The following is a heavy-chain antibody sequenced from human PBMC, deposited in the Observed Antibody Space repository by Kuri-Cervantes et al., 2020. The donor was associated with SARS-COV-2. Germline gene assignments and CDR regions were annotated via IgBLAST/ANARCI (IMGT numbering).Heavy chain of an antibody. CDR1: GFTFSSYA. Sequence: GGSLRLSCAASGFTFSSYAMSWVRQAPGKGLEWVGRIKSKTDGGTTDYAAPVKGRFTISRDDSKNTLYLQMNSLKTEDTAVYYCTTDSYYYDSSGYYSKLYDFDHWGQGTLVTVSS. D-gene: IGHD3-22*01. V-gene: IGHV3-15*01. CDR2: IKSKTDGGTT. J-gene: IGHJ4*02. CDR3: TTDSYYYDSSGYYSKLYDFDH.